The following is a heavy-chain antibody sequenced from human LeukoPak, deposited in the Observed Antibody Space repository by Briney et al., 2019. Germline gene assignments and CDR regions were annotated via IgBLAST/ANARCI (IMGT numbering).Heavy chain of an antibody. CDR3: AREYYDFWSGYYLGYFDY. J-gene: IGHJ4*02. D-gene: IGHD3-3*01. CDR1: EFTFSSFW. V-gene: IGHV3-7*01. CDR2: IKQDGSEK. Sequence: GGSLRLSCEASEFTFSSFWMSWVRQAPGKGLEWVANIKQDGSEKYYVDSVKGRFTISRDNAKNSLYLQMNSLRAEDTAVYYCAREYYDFWSGYYLGYFDYWGQGTLVTVSS.